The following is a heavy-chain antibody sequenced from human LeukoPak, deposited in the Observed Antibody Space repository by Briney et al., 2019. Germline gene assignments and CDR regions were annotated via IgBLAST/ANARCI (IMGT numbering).Heavy chain of an antibody. CDR3: ARGMSSDFWSGAYYFDY. D-gene: IGHD3-3*01. CDR1: GYTFTSYD. CDR2: MNPNRGNT. J-gene: IGHJ4*02. Sequence: ASVKVSCKASGYTFTSYDINWVRQATGQGLEWMGWMNPNRGNTGYAQKFQGRVTMTRNTSISTAYMELSSLRSEDTAVYYCARGMSSDFWSGAYYFDYWGQGTLVTVSS. V-gene: IGHV1-8*01.